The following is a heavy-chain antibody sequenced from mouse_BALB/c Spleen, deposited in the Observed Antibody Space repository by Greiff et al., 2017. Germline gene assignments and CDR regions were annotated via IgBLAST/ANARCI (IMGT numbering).Heavy chain of an antibody. CDR2: IWSGGST. D-gene: IGHD2-1*01. CDR3: AKGDYGNYVRMDY. J-gene: IGHJ4*01. Sequence: VQLVESGPGLVAPSQSLSITCTVSGFSLSRYSVHWVRQSPGKGLEWLGVIWSGGSTDYNAAFISRLSISKDNSKSQVFFKMNSLQANDTAIYYCAKGDYGNYVRMDYWGQGTSVTVSS. V-gene: IGHV2-2*02. CDR1: GFSLSRYS.